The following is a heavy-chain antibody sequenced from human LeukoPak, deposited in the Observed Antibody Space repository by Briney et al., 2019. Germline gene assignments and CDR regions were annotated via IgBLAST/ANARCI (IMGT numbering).Heavy chain of an antibody. CDR3: ARIGYSYGYNYFDY. J-gene: IGHJ4*02. V-gene: IGHV1-2*02. CDR1: GYTFTGYY. D-gene: IGHD5-18*01. Sequence: ASVKVSCKASGYTFTGYYMHWVRQAPGQGLEWMGWINPNSGGTNYAQKFQGRVTMTRDTSISTAYMELSRLRSDDTAVYYCARIGYSYGYNYFDYWDQGTLVTVSS. CDR2: INPNSGGT.